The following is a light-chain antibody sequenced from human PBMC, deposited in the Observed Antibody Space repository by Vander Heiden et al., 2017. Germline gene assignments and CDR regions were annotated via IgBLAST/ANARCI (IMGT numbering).Light chain of an antibody. CDR2: AAS. V-gene: IGKV1-9*01. CDR1: QGISSY. J-gene: IGKJ3*01. Sequence: DIQLTQSPSFLSASVGDRVTITCRASQGISSYLAWYQQKPWKAPKRLIYAASTLQSGVPSRFSGSGSGTEFTLTISSLQPEDFATYYCQQLNSYPRGVTFGPGTKVDIK. CDR3: QQLNSYPRGVT.